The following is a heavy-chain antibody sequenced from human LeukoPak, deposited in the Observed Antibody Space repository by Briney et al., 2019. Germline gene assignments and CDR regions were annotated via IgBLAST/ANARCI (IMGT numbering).Heavy chain of an antibody. V-gene: IGHV1-2*02. D-gene: IGHD6-19*01. Sequence: ASVKVSCKASGYTFTGYYMHWVRQAPGQGLEWMGWINPNSGGTNYAQKFQGRVTMTRDKSISTAYMELSRLRSDDTAVYYRARERKQWLVRADGLIDYWGQGTLVTVSS. CDR3: ARERKQWLVRADGLIDY. J-gene: IGHJ4*02. CDR2: INPNSGGT. CDR1: GYTFTGYY.